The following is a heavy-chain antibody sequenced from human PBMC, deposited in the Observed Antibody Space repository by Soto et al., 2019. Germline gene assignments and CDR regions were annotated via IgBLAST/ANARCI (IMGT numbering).Heavy chain of an antibody. V-gene: IGHV5-51*01. J-gene: IGHJ2*01. CDR3: ARPVSDYF. D-gene: IGHD3-3*02. Sequence: GESLKISCDASATTQWIGWVRQKPGKGLELMGIIYSSDSDTKYSPSFQGQVTISVDKSISIAYLHWSSLKASATATYCCARPVSDYF. CDR1: ATTQW. CDR2: IYSSDSDT.